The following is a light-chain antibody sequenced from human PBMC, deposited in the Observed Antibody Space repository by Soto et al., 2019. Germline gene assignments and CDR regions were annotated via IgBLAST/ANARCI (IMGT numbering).Light chain of an antibody. CDR3: QQYNNWPRT. Sequence: DIVLPQSPGTLSLSPGERATLSCRASQSVSSSYLAWYQQKPGQAPRLLIYGASSRATGIPDRFSGSGSGTDFTLTISRLEPEDFAVYYCQQYNNWPRTSAQGTKVDI. CDR1: QSVSSSY. CDR2: GAS. V-gene: IGKV3-20*01. J-gene: IGKJ1*01.